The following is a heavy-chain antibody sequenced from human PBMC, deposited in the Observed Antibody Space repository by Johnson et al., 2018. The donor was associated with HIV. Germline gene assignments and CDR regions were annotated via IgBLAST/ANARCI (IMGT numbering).Heavy chain of an antibody. CDR1: GFTFSSYG. Sequence: QMQLVESGGGVVQPGRSLRLSCTASGFTFSSYGIHWVRQAPGKGLEWVALIWYDGSNNYYADSVKGRFTISRDNSKNTLDLQMNSLRAEDTAVYYCAKDLFTEREDDAFDIWGQGTMVTVSS. CDR2: IWYDGSNN. J-gene: IGHJ3*02. D-gene: IGHD1-26*01. CDR3: AKDLFTEREDDAFDI. V-gene: IGHV3-33*06.